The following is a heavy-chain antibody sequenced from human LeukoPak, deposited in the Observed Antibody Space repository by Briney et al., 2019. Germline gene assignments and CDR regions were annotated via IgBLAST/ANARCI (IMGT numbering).Heavy chain of an antibody. CDR1: GFTVSSNY. Sequence: GGSERLSCAPSGFTVSSNYMSWVRQAPRRGLVGVSVLYSGGSTYSADSLKGRFTISRENSKNTLYLQMNRLRAEDTAVYYCARGNGIYSYGFYYYYMDVSGKGSTVTVS. CDR2: LYSGGST. J-gene: IGHJ6*03. V-gene: IGHV3-66*02. CDR3: ARGNGIYSYGFYYYYMDV. D-gene: IGHD5-18*01.